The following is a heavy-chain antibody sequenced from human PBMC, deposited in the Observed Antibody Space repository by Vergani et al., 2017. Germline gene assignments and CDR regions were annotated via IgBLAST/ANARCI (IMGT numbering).Heavy chain of an antibody. CDR3: ARATSAAAGNPTFFYYYYYYMDV. J-gene: IGHJ6*03. CDR1: GYTLTELS. Sequence: QVQLVQSGAEVKKPGASVKVSCKVSGYTLTELSMHWVRQAPGKGLEWMGGFDPEDGETIYAQKFQGRVTMTEDTSTDTAYMELSSLRSEDTAVHYCARATSAAAGNPTFFYYYYYYMDVWGKGTTVTVSS. CDR2: FDPEDGET. D-gene: IGHD6-13*01. V-gene: IGHV1-24*01.